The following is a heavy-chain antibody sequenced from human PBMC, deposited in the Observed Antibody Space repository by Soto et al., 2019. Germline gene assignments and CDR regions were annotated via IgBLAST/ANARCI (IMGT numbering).Heavy chain of an antibody. V-gene: IGHV3-13*05. CDR1: GFTFRNYD. CDR3: ARTDRDFYGLYV. J-gene: IGHJ6*02. CDR2: ISAAGDP. Sequence: EVQLVESGGGLVQPGGSLRLSCEASGFTFRNYDMHWVRQGTGKGLEWVSGISAAGDPDYADSVEGRFTISRENAQNSFFLQMNSLRVGDTDVYYCARTDRDFYGLYVWGQGTTVIVSS.